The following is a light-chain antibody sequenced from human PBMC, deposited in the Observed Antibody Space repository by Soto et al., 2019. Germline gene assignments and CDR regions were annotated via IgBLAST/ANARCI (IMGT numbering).Light chain of an antibody. CDR3: QQYGGAPPYT. V-gene: IGKV3-20*01. CDR2: GSA. CDR1: PSISSTH. J-gene: IGKJ2*01. Sequence: EIVLTHSPGPLSLSPGDRATLSCRASPSISSTHLAWYPQKPGQAPRRLIYGSATRATGIPYRVSARGSGTDFRHTSSRLEPEDSAVYLCQQYGGAPPYTFGQGTKVEIK.